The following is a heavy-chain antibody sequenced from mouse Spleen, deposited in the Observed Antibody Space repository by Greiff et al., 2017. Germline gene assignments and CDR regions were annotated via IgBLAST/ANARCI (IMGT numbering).Heavy chain of an antibody. CDR3: ARFLTTEGYFDV. Sequence: EVQLVESGGGLVQSGRSLRLSCATSGFTFSDFYMEWVRQAPGKGLEWIAASRNKANDYTTEYSASVKGRFIVSRDTSQSILYLQMNALRAEDTAIYYCARFLTTEGYFDVWGAGTTVTVSS. CDR2: SRNKANDYTT. J-gene: IGHJ1*01. V-gene: IGHV7-1*01. D-gene: IGHD1-2*01. CDR1: GFTFSDFY.